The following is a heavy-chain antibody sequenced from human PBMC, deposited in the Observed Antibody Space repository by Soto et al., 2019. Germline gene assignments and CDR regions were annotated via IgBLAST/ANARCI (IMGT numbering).Heavy chain of an antibody. CDR1: GFTFSSCA. J-gene: IGHJ6*02. CDR2: ISYDGSNK. CDR3: ARDMTTVTTSRYYYYGMDV. V-gene: IGHV3-30-3*01. Sequence: GGSLRLSCAASGFTFSSCAMHWVRQAPGKGLEWVAVISYDGSNKYYADSVKGRFTISRDNSKNTLYLQMNSLRAEDTAVYYCARDMTTVTTSRYYYYGMDVWGQGTTVTRLL. D-gene: IGHD4-17*01.